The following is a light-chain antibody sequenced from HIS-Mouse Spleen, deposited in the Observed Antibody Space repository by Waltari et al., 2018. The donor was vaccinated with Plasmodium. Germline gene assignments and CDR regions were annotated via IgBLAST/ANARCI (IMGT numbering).Light chain of an antibody. CDR2: AAS. J-gene: IGKJ1*01. Sequence: DIQMTQSPSSLSASVGDRVTITCRASQSISSYLNWYLQKPGKAPKLLIYAASSLQSGVPSRFSGSGSRTDFTLTISSLQPEDFATYYCQQSYSTWTFGQGTKVEIK. V-gene: IGKV1-39*01. CDR1: QSISSY. CDR3: QQSYSTWT.